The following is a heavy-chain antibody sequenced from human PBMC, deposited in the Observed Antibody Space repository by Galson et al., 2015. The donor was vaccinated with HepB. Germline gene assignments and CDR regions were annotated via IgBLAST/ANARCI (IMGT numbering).Heavy chain of an antibody. CDR3: ARVGLATIGGPTFDY. J-gene: IGHJ4*02. D-gene: IGHD5-24*01. CDR1: GYTFSRLS. V-gene: IGHV1-18*01. Sequence: SVKVSCKASGYTFSRLSISWLRQAPGQGLEWMGWISGYDVNVRYAQKFQGRLTMTTDTCTSPAHLDLRSLRSDDSAVYYCARVGLATIGGPTFDYWGQGTLVTVSS. CDR2: ISGYDVNV.